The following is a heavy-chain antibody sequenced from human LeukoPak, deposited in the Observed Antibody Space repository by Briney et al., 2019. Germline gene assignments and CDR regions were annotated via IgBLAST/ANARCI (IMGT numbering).Heavy chain of an antibody. D-gene: IGHD3-16*02. Sequence: GGSLRLSCAASGFTFSSYWMHWVRQAPGKGLVWVSRINSDGSRTSYADSVKGRFTISRDNAKNTLYLQMNSLRAEDTAVYYCARDRSDYVWGSYRDDAFDIWGQGTMVTVSS. CDR3: ARDRSDYVWGSYRDDAFDI. CDR1: GFTFSSYW. CDR2: INSDGSRT. J-gene: IGHJ3*02. V-gene: IGHV3-74*01.